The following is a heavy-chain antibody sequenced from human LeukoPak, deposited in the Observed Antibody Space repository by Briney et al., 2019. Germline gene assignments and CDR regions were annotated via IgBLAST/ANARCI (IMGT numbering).Heavy chain of an antibody. CDR1: GFTFSSYA. D-gene: IGHD3-10*01. V-gene: IGHV3-23*01. J-gene: IGHJ4*02. CDR2: ISHSGGST. CDR3: AKGLYTSGSYSPLDY. Sequence: GGSLRLSCAASGFTFSSYAMSWVRQAPGKGLEWVSGISHSGGSTYYADSVKGRFTISRDNSKNTLYLQMNSLRAEDTAVYYCAKGLYTSGSYSPLDYWGQGTLVTVSS.